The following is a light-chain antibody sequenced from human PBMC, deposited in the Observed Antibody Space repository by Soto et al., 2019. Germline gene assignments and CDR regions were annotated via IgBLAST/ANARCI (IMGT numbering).Light chain of an antibody. CDR2: DAS. J-gene: IGKJ5*01. CDR3: QQRQYWPPIT. V-gene: IGKV3-11*01. CDR1: LNVNSY. Sequence: VLTQSPANLAFSPGQGATLSCRASLNVNSYLAWYQQKPGQAPRLLIYDASNRAAGIPARFSGSGSGTDFTLTISSLEPEDFAIYYCQQRQYWPPITFGQGTRLEN.